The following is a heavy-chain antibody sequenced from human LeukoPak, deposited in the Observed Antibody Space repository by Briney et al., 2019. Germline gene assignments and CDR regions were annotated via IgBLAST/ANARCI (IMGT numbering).Heavy chain of an antibody. J-gene: IGHJ3*02. V-gene: IGHV4-59*08. CDR2: IYYSGST. CDR3: ARRNDFDI. CDR1: SGSISGSH. Sequence: SETLSLTCTVSSGSISGSHWNWIRQPPGKGLEWVGYIYYSGSTDSNPSLKTRVTISVDTSKNQFTLKLTSVPAAVSARYYCARRNDFDIWGPGTMVTDSS.